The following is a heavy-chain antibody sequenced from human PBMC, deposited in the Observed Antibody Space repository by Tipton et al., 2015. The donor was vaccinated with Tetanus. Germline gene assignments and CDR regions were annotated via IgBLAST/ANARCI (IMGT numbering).Heavy chain of an antibody. CDR2: INHTGST. Sequence: LRLSCDVYDGAFSAYYWTWIRQPPGKGLEWIGEINHTGSTNYNPSLRRRVTISIGTSNNHFSLKLNSVTAADSAVYYCARGRQRLVPAGVDRWGQGTLVTVSS. CDR3: ARGRQRLVPAGVDR. V-gene: IGHV4-34*01. D-gene: IGHD6-13*01. J-gene: IGHJ5*02. CDR1: DGAFSAYY.